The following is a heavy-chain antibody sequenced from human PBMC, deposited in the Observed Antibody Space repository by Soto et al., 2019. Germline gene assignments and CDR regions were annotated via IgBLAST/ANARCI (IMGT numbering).Heavy chain of an antibody. J-gene: IGHJ6*02. CDR3: ARDLTPRTGLTGHNGYYYGMDF. V-gene: IGHV1-18*01. CDR2: ISAYNGNT. CDR1: GYTFTSYG. Sequence: QVQLVQSGAEVKKPGASVKVSCKASGYTFTSYGISWVRQAPGQGLEWMGWISAYNGNTNYAQKLQGRVTMTTDTSTSTAYMELRSLRSDDTAVYYCARDLTPRTGLTGHNGYYYGMDFWGQGTTVTVSS. D-gene: IGHD3-9*01.